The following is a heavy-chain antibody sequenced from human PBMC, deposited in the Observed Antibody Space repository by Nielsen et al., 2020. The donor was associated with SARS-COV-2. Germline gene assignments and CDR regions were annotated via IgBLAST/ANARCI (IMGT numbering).Heavy chain of an antibody. CDR2: IYYGGTT. CDR1: GGSISSSSYY. J-gene: IGHJ4*02. CDR3: AREGLGGGYYYFPDS. Sequence: GSLRLSCTVSGGSISSSSYYWGWIRQPPGKGLEWIGNIYYGGTTYYNPSLESRVTISVDTSKNQFSLKLSSVSAADTAVYYCAREGLGGGYYYFPDSWGQGTLVTVSS. D-gene: IGHD3-22*01. V-gene: IGHV4-39*02.